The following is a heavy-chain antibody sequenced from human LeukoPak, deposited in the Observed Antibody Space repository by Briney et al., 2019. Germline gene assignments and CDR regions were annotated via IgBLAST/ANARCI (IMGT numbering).Heavy chain of an antibody. CDR2: MNPNSGNT. J-gene: IGHJ5*02. D-gene: IGHD1-26*01. CDR1: GYTFTSYD. Sequence: ASVKVSCKASGYTFTSYDINWVRQATGQGLKWLGWMNPNSGNTGYAQRFQGRFSMTSNTAISTVYMELSSLISDDTAVYYCARGRLHSAEFDPWGQGTLVTVSS. V-gene: IGHV1-8*01. CDR3: ARGRLHSAEFDP.